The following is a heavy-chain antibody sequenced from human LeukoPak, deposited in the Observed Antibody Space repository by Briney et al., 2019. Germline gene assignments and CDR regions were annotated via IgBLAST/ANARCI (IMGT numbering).Heavy chain of an antibody. CDR3: ARVHCSGGSCYFDY. D-gene: IGHD2-15*01. CDR2: IIPIFGTA. CDR1: GGTFSSYA. Sequence: APVQVSCKASGGTFSSYAVIWVRHAPARGLEWMGRIIPIFGTANYAPKSQGRGTITTYESTSTTYIAPSSLISWDTPAYYCARVHCSGGSCYFDYWGQRTLVTVSS. V-gene: IGHV1-69*05. J-gene: IGHJ4*02.